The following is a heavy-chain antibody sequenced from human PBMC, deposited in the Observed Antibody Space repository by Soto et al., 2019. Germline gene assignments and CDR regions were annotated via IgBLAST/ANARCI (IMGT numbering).Heavy chain of an antibody. CDR2: IYPGDSDT. CDR1: GYSFTSYW. J-gene: IGHJ6*03. Sequence: PGESLKISCKGSGYSFTSYWIGWVRQMPGKGLEWMGIIYPGDSDTRYSPSFQGQVTISADKSISTAYLQWSSLKASDTAMYYCARVALELRTSTDHYYYYYMDVWGKGTTVTVSS. D-gene: IGHD1-7*01. V-gene: IGHV5-51*01. CDR3: ARVALELRTSTDHYYYYYMDV.